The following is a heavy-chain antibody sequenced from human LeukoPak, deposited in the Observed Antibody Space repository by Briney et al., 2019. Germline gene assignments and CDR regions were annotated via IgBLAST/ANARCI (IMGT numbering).Heavy chain of an antibody. CDR3: AKSPVSSCRGSFCYPFDY. J-gene: IGHJ4*02. V-gene: IGHV3-48*03. CDR1: GFTFSSYE. D-gene: IGHD2-15*01. CDR2: ISSSGSTI. Sequence: GGSLRLSCAASGFTFSSYEMNWVRQAPGKGLEWVSYISSSGSTIYYADSVKGRFTISRDNAKNSLYLQMNTLRAEDTAVYFCAKSPVSSCRGSFCYPFDYWGQGNLVTVSS.